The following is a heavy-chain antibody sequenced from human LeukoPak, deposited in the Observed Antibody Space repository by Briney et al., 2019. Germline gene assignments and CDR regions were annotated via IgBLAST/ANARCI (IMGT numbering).Heavy chain of an antibody. Sequence: ASVKVSCKASGYTFTGYYMHWVRQAPGQGLEWMGWINPNSGGTNYAQKFQGRATMTRDTSISTAYMELSRLRSDDTAVYYCARQDLEWFIWFDPWGQGTLVTVSS. CDR3: ARQDLEWFIWFDP. J-gene: IGHJ5*02. D-gene: IGHD3-3*01. CDR2: INPNSGGT. V-gene: IGHV1-2*02. CDR1: GYTFTGYY.